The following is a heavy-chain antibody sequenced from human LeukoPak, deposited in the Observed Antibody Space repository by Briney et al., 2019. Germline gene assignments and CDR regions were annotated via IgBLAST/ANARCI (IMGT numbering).Heavy chain of an antibody. CDR3: ARGGNVSSLDY. V-gene: IGHV3-53*01. CDR2: IYSGGNT. J-gene: IGHJ4*02. Sequence: GGSLRLSCAASGFTVTTNYMSWVRQAPGKGLEWVSVIYSGGNTYYAGSVKGRFTVSRDTSKNTLYLQMNSLRAEDTAVYYCARGGNVSSLDYWGQGTLVTVSS. D-gene: IGHD1-26*01. CDR1: GFTVTTNY.